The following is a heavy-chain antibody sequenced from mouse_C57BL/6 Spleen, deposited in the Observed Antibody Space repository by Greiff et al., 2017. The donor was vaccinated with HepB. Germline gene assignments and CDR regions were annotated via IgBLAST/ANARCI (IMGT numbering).Heavy chain of an antibody. CDR2: ISSGSSTI. Sequence: EVQVVESGGGLVKPGGSLKLSCAASGFTFSDYGMHWVRQAPEKGLEWVAYISSGSSTIYYADTVKGRFTISRDNAKNTLFLQMTSLRSEDTAMYYCARSDYDGGAWFAYWGQGTLVTVSA. V-gene: IGHV5-17*01. CDR3: ARSDYDGGAWFAY. D-gene: IGHD2-4*01. CDR1: GFTFSDYG. J-gene: IGHJ3*01.